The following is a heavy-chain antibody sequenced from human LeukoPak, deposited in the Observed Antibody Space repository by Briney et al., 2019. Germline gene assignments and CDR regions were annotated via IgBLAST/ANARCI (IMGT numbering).Heavy chain of an antibody. V-gene: IGHV1-18*01. J-gene: IGHJ4*02. CDR1: GYTFTSYG. CDR2: ISAYNGNT. Sequence: GASVKVSCKASGYTFTSYGISWVRQAPGQGLEWMGWISAYNGNTNYAQKLQGRVTMTRDTSTSTVYMELSSLRSEDTAVYYCARDFWGRQRGYSYGAPPQTHSHFDYWGQGTLVTVS. D-gene: IGHD5-18*01. CDR3: ARDFWGRQRGYSYGAPPQTHSHFDY.